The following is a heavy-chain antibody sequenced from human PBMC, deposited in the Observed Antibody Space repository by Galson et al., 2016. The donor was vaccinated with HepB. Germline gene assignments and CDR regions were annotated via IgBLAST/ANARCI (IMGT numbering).Heavy chain of an antibody. Sequence: VSCKASGYTFTRYSIQWVRQAPGQRLEWMGWINAGTGNTEYSQKFQGRVTITRDSTASTAFMELSSLRSEDTAVYYCARERAVAGSNHFDFWGQGTLVTVSS. D-gene: IGHD6-19*01. CDR1: GYTFTRYS. CDR3: ARERAVAGSNHFDF. V-gene: IGHV1-3*01. CDR2: INAGTGNT. J-gene: IGHJ4*02.